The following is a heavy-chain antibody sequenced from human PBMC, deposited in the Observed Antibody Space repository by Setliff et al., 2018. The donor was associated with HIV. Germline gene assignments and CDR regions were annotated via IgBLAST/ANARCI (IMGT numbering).Heavy chain of an antibody. CDR3: VRDLMWAFDI. CDR2: INQDGSHK. Sequence: SLKISCAASGFTFNNYWIIWVRQAPGKGLEWVANINQDGSHKYYVDSVKGRFTISRDNAKNSLYLQMDSLRVEDTAVYYCVRDLMWAFDIWGQGTMVTVSS. CDR1: GFTFNNYW. V-gene: IGHV3-7*01. D-gene: IGHD2-21*01. J-gene: IGHJ3*02.